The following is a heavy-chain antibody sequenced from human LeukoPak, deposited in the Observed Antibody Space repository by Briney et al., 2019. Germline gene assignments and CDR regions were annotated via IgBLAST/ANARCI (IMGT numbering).Heavy chain of an antibody. J-gene: IGHJ4*02. V-gene: IGHV3-30*02. CDR3: AKGGGSYEGSYYFDY. D-gene: IGHD1-26*01. Sequence: GGSLRLSCAASGFTFSSYGMHWVRQAPGKGLEWVAFIRYDGSNKYYADSVKGRFTISRDNSKNTLYLQMNSLRAEDTAVYYCAKGGGSYEGSYYFDYWGQGTLVTVSS. CDR1: GFTFSSYG. CDR2: IRYDGSNK.